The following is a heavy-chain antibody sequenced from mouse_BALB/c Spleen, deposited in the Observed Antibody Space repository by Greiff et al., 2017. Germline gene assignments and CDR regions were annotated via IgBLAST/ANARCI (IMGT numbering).Heavy chain of an antibody. V-gene: IGHV5-12-2*01. CDR3: ARRATGTSYYFDY. D-gene: IGHD4-1*02. Sequence: EVKLVESGGGLVQPGGSLKLSCAASGFTFSSYTMSWVRQTPEKRLEWVAYISNGGGSTYYPDTVKGRFTISRDNAKNTLYLQMSSLKSEDTAMYYCARRATGTSYYFDYWGQGTTLTVSS. CDR2: ISNGGGST. CDR1: GFTFSSYT. J-gene: IGHJ2*01.